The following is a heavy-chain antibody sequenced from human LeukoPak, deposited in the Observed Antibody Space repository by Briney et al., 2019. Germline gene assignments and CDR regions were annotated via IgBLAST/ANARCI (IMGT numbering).Heavy chain of an antibody. Sequence: ASVKVSCKVSGYTLTELSMHWVRQAPGKGLEWMGGFDPEDGETIYAQKFQGRVTMTEDTSTDTAYMELSSLRSEDTAVYYCAIGSRSGYFLGGLYGMDVWGQGTTVTVSS. V-gene: IGHV1-24*01. CDR2: FDPEDGET. CDR1: GYTLTELS. J-gene: IGHJ6*02. D-gene: IGHD5-12*01. CDR3: AIGSRSGYFLGGLYGMDV.